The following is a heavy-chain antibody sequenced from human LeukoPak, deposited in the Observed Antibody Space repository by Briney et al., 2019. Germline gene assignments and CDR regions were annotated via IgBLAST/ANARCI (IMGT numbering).Heavy chain of an antibody. J-gene: IGHJ5*02. CDR3: AREPDLGYCSGGSCYDNWFDP. V-gene: IGHV3-33*01. CDR2: IWYDGSNK. CDR1: GFTFSSYG. D-gene: IGHD2-15*01. Sequence: GRSLRLSCAASGFTFSSYGMHWVRQAPGKGLEWVAVIWYDGSNKYYADSVKGRFTISRDNSKNTLYLQMNSLRAEDTAVYYCAREPDLGYCSGGSCYDNWFDPWGQGTLVAVSS.